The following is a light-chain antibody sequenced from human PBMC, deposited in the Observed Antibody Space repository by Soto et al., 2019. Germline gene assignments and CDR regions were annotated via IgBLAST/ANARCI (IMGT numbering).Light chain of an antibody. CDR1: QNIHTN. CDR2: DAS. Sequence: EIVLTPSPATLSVSPGETASVSCRXGQNIHTNLAWYQQKPGQAPRLLIYDASNRATGIPAKFSGSGSGTDFTLTISSLEPEDSAVYYCQQRSNSPPWITFGQGTRLEIK. V-gene: IGKV3-11*01. J-gene: IGKJ5*01. CDR3: QQRSNSPPWIT.